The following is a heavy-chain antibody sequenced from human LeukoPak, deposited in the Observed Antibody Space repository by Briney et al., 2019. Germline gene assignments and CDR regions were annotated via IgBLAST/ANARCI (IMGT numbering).Heavy chain of an antibody. CDR3: ARGGRTEVVVAPTPQLMLDY. J-gene: IGHJ4*02. CDR2: INPNSGGT. V-gene: IGHV1-2*02. D-gene: IGHD2-15*01. Sequence: ASVTVSCKASGYTFTGYYMHWVRQAPGQGLEWMGLINPNSGGTNYAQEYQGRVTKTRDTSISTAYMELSRLRSDDTAVYYCARGGRTEVVVAPTPQLMLDYWGEGSLVTVSS. CDR1: GYTFTGYY.